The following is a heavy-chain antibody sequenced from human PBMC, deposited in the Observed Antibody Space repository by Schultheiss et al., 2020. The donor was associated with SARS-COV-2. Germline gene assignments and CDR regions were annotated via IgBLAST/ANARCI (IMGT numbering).Heavy chain of an antibody. CDR3: ARAYKMYYYYYYYMDV. CDR1: GFTFSSYA. CDR2: ISYDGSNK. J-gene: IGHJ6*03. V-gene: IGHV3-30*04. Sequence: GGSLRLSCAASGFTFSSYAMHWVRQAPGKGLEWVAVISYDGSNKYYADSVKGRFTISRDNSKNTLYLQMNSLRAEDTAVYYCARAYKMYYYYYYYMDVWGKGTTVTVSS. D-gene: IGHD5-24*01.